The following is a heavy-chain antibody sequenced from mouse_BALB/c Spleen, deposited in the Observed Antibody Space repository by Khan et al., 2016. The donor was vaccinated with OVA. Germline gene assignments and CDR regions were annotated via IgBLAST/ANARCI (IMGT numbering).Heavy chain of an antibody. V-gene: IGHV1-4*01. D-gene: IGHD2-10*01. CDR1: GYTFTSYT. CDR2: INPSNDYT. Sequence: QVQLQQSGAELARPGASVKMSCKASGYTFTSYTMHWVKQRPGQGLEWIGYINPSNDYTNYNQKFKDKATLTADKSSSTAYMQLSSLTPKDSAVYYCTRGGPYYGNYGAWFAYGGQGTLVTVSA. J-gene: IGHJ3*01. CDR3: TRGGPYYGNYGAWFAY.